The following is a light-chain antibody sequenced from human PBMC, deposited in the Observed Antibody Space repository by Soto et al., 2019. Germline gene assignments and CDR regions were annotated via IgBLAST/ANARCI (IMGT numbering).Light chain of an antibody. CDR2: RAS. CDR3: QQYNSSSRT. CDR1: QSITSS. V-gene: IGKV1-5*03. J-gene: IGKJ1*01. Sequence: DIQMTQSPSTLSASLGDRFTLSCRASQSITSSLAWYQQKPGKAPNLLIYRASSLESGVPSRFSGSGSGTEFTLTITSLQPDDFATFYCQQYNSSSRTFGQGTKVDIK.